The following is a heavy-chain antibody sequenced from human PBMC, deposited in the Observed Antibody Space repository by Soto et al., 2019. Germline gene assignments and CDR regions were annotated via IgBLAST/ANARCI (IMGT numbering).Heavy chain of an antibody. CDR2: IGGTGSKT. Sequence: GGSLRLSCAASGFTFSNYVMSWVRQAPGKGLEWVSSIGGTGSKTYYADSMKGRFTISRDNPKKTLYLRTNSLRAEDTAVYYCAKRDTSGWYYFDSWGQGTQVTVSS. D-gene: IGHD6-19*01. J-gene: IGHJ4*02. CDR1: GFTFSNYV. CDR3: AKRDTSGWYYFDS. V-gene: IGHV3-23*01.